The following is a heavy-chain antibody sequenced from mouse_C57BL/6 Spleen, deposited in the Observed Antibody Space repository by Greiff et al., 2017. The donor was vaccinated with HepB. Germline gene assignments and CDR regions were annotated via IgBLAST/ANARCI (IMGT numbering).Heavy chain of an antibody. CDR3: ARGDGYDGDYFDY. Sequence: VKLMESGPELVKPGASVKLSCKASGYTFTSYDINWVKQRPGQGLEWIGWIYPRDGSTKYNEKFKGKATLTVDTSSSTAYMELHSLTSEDSAVYFCARGDGYDGDYFDYWGQGTTLTVSS. V-gene: IGHV1-85*01. D-gene: IGHD2-2*01. CDR2: IYPRDGST. J-gene: IGHJ2*01. CDR1: GYTFTSYD.